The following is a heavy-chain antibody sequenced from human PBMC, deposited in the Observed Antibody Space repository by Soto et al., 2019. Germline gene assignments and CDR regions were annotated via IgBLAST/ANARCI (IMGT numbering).Heavy chain of an antibody. D-gene: IGHD2-21*01. V-gene: IGHV1-46*01. CDR3: AIVPIAMYYFVH. J-gene: IGHJ4*02. CDR2: IAPSGGST. CDR1: GYTFTNFH. Sequence: GASVKVSCKASGYTFTNFHLHWVRLAPGQGLEWMGMIAPSGGSTSYAQKFQGRVTMTRDTSTSTVYMELSSLRSEDTAVYYCAIVPIAMYYFVHWGLGILVTVSS.